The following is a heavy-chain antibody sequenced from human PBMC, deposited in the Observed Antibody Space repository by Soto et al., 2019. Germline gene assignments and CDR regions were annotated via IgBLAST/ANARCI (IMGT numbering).Heavy chain of an antibody. CDR3: ARLLGYYDSSGSHPAYFDY. D-gene: IGHD3-22*01. V-gene: IGHV1-18*01. CDR2: ISAYNGNT. Sequence: ASVKVSCKASGYTFTSYGISWVPQGPGQGLEWMGWISAYNGNTNYAQKLQGRVTMTTDTSTSTAYMELRSLRSDDTAVYYCARLLGYYDSSGSHPAYFDYWGQGTLVTVSS. J-gene: IGHJ4*02. CDR1: GYTFTSYG.